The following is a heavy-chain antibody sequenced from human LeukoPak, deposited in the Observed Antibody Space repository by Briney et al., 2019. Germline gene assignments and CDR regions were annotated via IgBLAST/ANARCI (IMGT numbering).Heavy chain of an antibody. Sequence: PGGSLRLSCAASGFGFTNAWMSWVRQAPGKGLEWVGRIKSKGDGETTDYAAPVQGRFTMSRDDAKATLYLQINSLITEDTAVYYCTTDLGITMIRGVIVYWGQGTLVTVSS. CDR2: IKSKGDGETT. CDR1: GFGFTNAW. D-gene: IGHD3-10*01. J-gene: IGHJ4*02. V-gene: IGHV3-15*01. CDR3: TTDLGITMIRGVIVY.